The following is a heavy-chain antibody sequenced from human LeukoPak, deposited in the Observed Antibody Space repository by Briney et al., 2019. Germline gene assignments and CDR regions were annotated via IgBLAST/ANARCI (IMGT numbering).Heavy chain of an antibody. J-gene: IGHJ3*02. CDR3: ARASGYYGDAFDI. Sequence: ASVKVSCKASGYTFTSYAMHWVRQAPGQRLEWMGWINAGNGNTEYSQKFQGRVTITRDTSASTAYMELSSLRSEDTAVYYCARASGYYGDAFDIWGQGTMVTVSS. CDR1: GYTFTSYA. CDR2: INAGNGNT. V-gene: IGHV1-3*01. D-gene: IGHD3-22*01.